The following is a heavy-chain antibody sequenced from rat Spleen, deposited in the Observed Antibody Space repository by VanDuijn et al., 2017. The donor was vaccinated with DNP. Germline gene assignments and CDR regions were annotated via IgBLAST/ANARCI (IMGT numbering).Heavy chain of an antibody. CDR3: TRGSGTRYWYFDF. V-gene: IGHV3-1*01. D-gene: IGHD5-1*01. CDR2: ISYSGST. J-gene: IGHJ1*01. CDR1: GYSITSNY. Sequence: EVQLQESGSGLVKPSQSLSLTCSVTGYSITSNYWGWIRKFPGNKMEYIGHISYSGSTNYNPSLKSRISITRDTSKNHFFLQMSSLRSEDTATYYCTRGSGTRYWYFDFWGPGTMVTVSS.